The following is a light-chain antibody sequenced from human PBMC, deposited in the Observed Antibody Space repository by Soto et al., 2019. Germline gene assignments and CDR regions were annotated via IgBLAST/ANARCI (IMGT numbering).Light chain of an antibody. CDR1: QSISTY. J-gene: IGKJ5*01. Sequence: DIQMTQSPSSLSASVGNRVTITCRASQSISTYLNLYKKKPGNAPNLLIYDASRLQSGVSSGFSGTGGVTDFTLSISSVQPADFATYFCQQSYMDPLTFGQGTILEI. V-gene: IGKV1-39*01. CDR2: DAS. CDR3: QQSYMDPLT.